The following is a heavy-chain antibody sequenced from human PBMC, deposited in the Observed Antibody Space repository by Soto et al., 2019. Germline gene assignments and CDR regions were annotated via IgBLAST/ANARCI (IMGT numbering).Heavy chain of an antibody. V-gene: IGHV3-33*01. Sequence: QVQLVESGGGVVQPGRSLRLSCAASGFTFSSYGMHWVRQAPGKGLEWVAVIWYDGSNKYYADSVKGRFTISRDNSKNTLYLQMNSLRAEDTAVYYCARGPYSSSWYVDWYFDLWCRGTLVTVSS. D-gene: IGHD6-13*01. CDR3: ARGPYSSSWYVDWYFDL. J-gene: IGHJ2*01. CDR2: IWYDGSNK. CDR1: GFTFSSYG.